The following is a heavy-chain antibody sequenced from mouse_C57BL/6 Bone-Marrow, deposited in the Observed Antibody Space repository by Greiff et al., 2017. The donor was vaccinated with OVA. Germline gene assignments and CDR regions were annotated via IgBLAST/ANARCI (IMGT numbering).Heavy chain of an antibody. D-gene: IGHD2-5*01. Sequence: VQLQESGPELVKPGASVKLSCKASGYSFTSYYIHWVKQRPGQGLEWIGWIYPGSGNTKYNEKFTGKATLTADTSSSTAYMQLSSLTSEDSAVYYGARSSNYVFFCDYWGQGTTLTVSS. CDR2: IYPGSGNT. J-gene: IGHJ2*01. V-gene: IGHV1-66*01. CDR3: ARSSNYVFFCDY. CDR1: GYSFTSYY.